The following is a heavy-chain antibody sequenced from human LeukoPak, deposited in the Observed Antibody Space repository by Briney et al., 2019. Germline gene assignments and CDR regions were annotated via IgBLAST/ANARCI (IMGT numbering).Heavy chain of an antibody. CDR3: ARENWTSDF. V-gene: IGHV3-7*01. D-gene: IGHD1-1*01. Sequence: GGSLRLSCAASGFTFTTYYMSWVRQAPGKGLEWVANINQDGGTKYYVDSVKGRFTISRDDAISSVFLQMNSLRAEDTAVYYCARENWTSDFWGQGTLVTVSS. J-gene: IGHJ4*02. CDR2: INQDGGTK. CDR1: GFTFTTYY.